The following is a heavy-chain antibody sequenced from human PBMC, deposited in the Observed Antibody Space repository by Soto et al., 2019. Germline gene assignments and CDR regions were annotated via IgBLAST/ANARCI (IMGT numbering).Heavy chain of an antibody. J-gene: IGHJ5*01. CDR1: GFTFSGSA. CDR2: IRSKANSYAT. V-gene: IGHV3-73*01. CDR3: TRLTHDSSSWYLNWFDS. D-gene: IGHD6-13*01. Sequence: EVQLVESGGGLVQPGGSLKLSCAASGFTFSGSAMHWVRRASGKGLECVGRIRSKANSYATAYAASVKGRFTISRDDSKNTAYLQMNSLKTEDTAVYYCTRLTHDSSSWYLNWFDSWGQGTLVTVSS.